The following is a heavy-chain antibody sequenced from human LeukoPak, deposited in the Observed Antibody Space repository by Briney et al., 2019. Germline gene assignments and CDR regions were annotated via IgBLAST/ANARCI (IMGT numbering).Heavy chain of an antibody. CDR1: GFSFSSYS. CDR2: ISYDGSNK. Sequence: GGSLRLSCAASGFSFSSYSMTWVRQAPGKGLEWVTVISYDGSNKYYGDSVKGRFTISRDNSKNTLYLKMNSLRAEDTAVYYCAKEGSNGDFDYWGQGTLVTVSS. V-gene: IGHV3-30*18. D-gene: IGHD1-26*01. CDR3: AKEGSNGDFDY. J-gene: IGHJ4*02.